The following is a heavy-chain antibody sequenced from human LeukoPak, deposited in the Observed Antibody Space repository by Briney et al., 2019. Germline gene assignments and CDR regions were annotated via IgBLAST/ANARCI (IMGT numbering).Heavy chain of an antibody. Sequence: SETLSLTCTVSGGSISSYYWSWIRQPAGKGLEWIGRIYTSGSTNYNPSLKSRVTMSVDTSKNQFSLKLSSVTAADTAVYYCARGANWAHSYWYFDLWGRGTLVTVSS. CDR2: IYTSGST. CDR1: GGSISSYY. V-gene: IGHV4-4*07. J-gene: IGHJ2*01. D-gene: IGHD1-1*01. CDR3: ARGANWAHSYWYFDL.